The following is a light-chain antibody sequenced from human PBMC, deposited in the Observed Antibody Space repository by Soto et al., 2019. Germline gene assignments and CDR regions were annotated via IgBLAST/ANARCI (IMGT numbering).Light chain of an antibody. CDR2: ATS. J-gene: IGKJ1*01. Sequence: IQMTQSPSSVSASVGDRVTMTCRASQGVGGWLAWYQQKPGKVPKLLIYATSSLHSGVPSRFSGSGSGTDFTLSISSLQPEDFAVYYCQQYSKWPTFGQGTKVDIK. CDR3: QQYSKWPT. V-gene: IGKV1-12*01. CDR1: QGVGGW.